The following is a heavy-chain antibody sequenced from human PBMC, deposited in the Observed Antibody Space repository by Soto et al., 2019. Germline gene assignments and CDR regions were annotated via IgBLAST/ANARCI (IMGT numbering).Heavy chain of an antibody. V-gene: IGHV3-21*01. CDR2: ISSSSSYI. Sequence: EVQLVESGGGLVKPGGSLRLSCAASGFTFSSYSMNWVRQAPGKGLEWVSSISSSSSYIYYADSVKGRFTISRDNAKNSLYLQMNSLRAEDTAVYYCASLGNPNTPYADYWGQETLVTVSS. CDR3: ASLGNPNTPYADY. J-gene: IGHJ4*02. CDR1: GFTFSSYS. D-gene: IGHD3-16*01.